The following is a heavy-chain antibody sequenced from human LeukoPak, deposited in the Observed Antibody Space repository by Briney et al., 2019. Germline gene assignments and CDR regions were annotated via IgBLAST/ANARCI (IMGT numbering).Heavy chain of an antibody. V-gene: IGHV3-30*18. CDR3: AKDRRSSWSFDY. D-gene: IGHD6-13*01. Sequence: PGGSLRLSCAASGFTFRRDGMHWVRQAPGKGLEWVAVISYDGGNKNYADSVKGRFTISRDNSKNTLYLQMNSLRAEDTAVYYCAKDRRSSWSFDYWGQGTLVTVSS. CDR2: ISYDGGNK. J-gene: IGHJ4*02. CDR1: GFTFRRDG.